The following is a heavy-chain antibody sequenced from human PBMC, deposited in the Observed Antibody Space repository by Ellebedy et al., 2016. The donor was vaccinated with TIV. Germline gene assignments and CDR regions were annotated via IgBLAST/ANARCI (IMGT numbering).Heavy chain of an antibody. CDR3: ARGYYDSTGYYPPGE. D-gene: IGHD3-22*01. CDR1: GGSFSSRNVY. CDR2: INYSGNT. Sequence: MPSETLSLTCTVSGGSFSSRNVYWGWIRQPPGKGLEWIGSINYSGNTYYNPSLQSRVTISGDTSKNQFSLKLTSVTAADTAVYYCARGYYDSTGYYPPGEWGQGTLVAVSS. J-gene: IGHJ4*02. V-gene: IGHV4-39*07.